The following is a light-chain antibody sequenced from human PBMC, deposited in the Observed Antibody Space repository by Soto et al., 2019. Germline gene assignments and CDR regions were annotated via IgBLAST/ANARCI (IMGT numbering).Light chain of an antibody. CDR2: DTS. CDR1: RSVSTY. V-gene: IGKV3-11*01. J-gene: IGKJ4*01. CDR3: QQRSNWPYLT. Sequence: EIVVTQSPATLSLSPGDRATLSCRASRSVSTYLAWYQQKPGQAPRLLIYDTSHRATGIPARFSGSGSGTNFTLTIASLEPDDFAVYYCQQRSNWPYLTFGGGTRV.